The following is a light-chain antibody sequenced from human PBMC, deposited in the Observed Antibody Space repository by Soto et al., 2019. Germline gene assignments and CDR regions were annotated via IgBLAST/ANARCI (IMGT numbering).Light chain of an antibody. CDR1: NIGSKS. CDR3: QVWDISSDHVV. J-gene: IGLJ2*01. Sequence: SYELTQPPSVSVAPGKTARITCGGNNIGSKSVHWYQQKPGQAPVLVIYYDSDRPSGIPERFSGSNSGNTATLTISRVEAGDEADYYCQVWDISSDHVVFGGGTKLTV. CDR2: YDS. V-gene: IGLV3-21*04.